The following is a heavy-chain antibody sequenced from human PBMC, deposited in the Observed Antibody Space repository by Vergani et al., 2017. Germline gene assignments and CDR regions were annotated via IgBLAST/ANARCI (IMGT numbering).Heavy chain of an antibody. CDR3: AKGYNWNYGYFDY. Sequence: QVQLVESGGGVVQPGRSLRLSCAASGFTFNSYGMHWVRQAPGKGLEWVAIIWYDGDNKYYADSVKGRFTISRDNSKNTLYLQMNSLRAEDTAVYYCAKGYNWNYGYFDYWGQGTLVTVSS. V-gene: IGHV3-33*06. J-gene: IGHJ4*02. CDR1: GFTFNSYG. D-gene: IGHD1-7*01. CDR2: IWYDGDNK.